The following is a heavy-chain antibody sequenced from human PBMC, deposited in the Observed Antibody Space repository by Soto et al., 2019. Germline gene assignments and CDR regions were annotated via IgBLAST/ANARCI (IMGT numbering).Heavy chain of an antibody. Sequence: QVQLVQSGAEVKKPGSSVKVSCKASGGTFSSYTISWVRQAPGQGLEWMGRIIPILGIANYAQKFQGRVTITADKSTSTADMELSSLRSEDTAVYYCASRDGYNSYFDYWGQGTLVTVSS. CDR2: IIPILGIA. CDR3: ASRDGYNSYFDY. V-gene: IGHV1-69*02. D-gene: IGHD5-12*01. J-gene: IGHJ4*02. CDR1: GGTFSSYT.